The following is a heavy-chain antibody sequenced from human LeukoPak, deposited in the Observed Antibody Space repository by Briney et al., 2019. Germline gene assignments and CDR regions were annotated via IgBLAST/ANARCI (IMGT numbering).Heavy chain of an antibody. V-gene: IGHV1-2*02. CDR2: ISPNTGAT. CDR3: ARDRVGSGWPRPYYFEF. D-gene: IGHD6-19*01. J-gene: IGHJ4*02. CDR1: GYTFTGYY. Sequence: ASVKVSCKPSGYTFTGYYLHWVRQAPGQGLEWMGWISPNTGATMYAQKFQGRVTLTRDTSIDTGYMELNSLRSDDTAVYYCARDRVGSGWPRPYYFEFWGKGTLVSVSS.